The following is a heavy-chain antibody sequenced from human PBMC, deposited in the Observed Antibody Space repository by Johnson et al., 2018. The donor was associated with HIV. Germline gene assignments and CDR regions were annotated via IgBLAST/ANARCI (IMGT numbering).Heavy chain of an antibody. CDR2: IWYDGSNK. V-gene: IGHV3-30*04. D-gene: IGHD3-16*02. CDR3: ARGPIADDAFDI. CDR1: GFTFSDHA. J-gene: IGHJ3*02. Sequence: VQLVESGGGVVQPGRSLRLSCAASGFTFSDHAMHWVRQAPGKGLEWVAVIWYDGSNKYYADSVKGRFTISRDNSKNTLYLQMNSLRAEDTAVYFCARGPIADDAFDIWGQGTMVTVSS.